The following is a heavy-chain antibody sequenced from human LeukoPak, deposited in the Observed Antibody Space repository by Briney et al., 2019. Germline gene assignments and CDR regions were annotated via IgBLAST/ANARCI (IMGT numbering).Heavy chain of an antibody. V-gene: IGHV3-21*01. D-gene: IGHD6-13*01. CDR3: ARDGTGAAGLIDY. Sequence: GGSLRLSCAASGFTFSSYAMSWVRQAPGKGLEWVSSISSSSSYIYYADSVKGRFTISRDNAKNSLYLQMNSLRAEDTAVYYCARDGTGAAGLIDYWGQGTLVTVSS. CDR2: ISSSSSYI. J-gene: IGHJ4*02. CDR1: GFTFSSYA.